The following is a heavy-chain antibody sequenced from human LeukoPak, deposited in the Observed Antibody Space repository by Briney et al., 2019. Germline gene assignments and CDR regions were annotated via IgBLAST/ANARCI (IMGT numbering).Heavy chain of an antibody. V-gene: IGHV1-2*02. Sequence: GASVKVSCKASGYTFTGYYMHWVRQAPGQALEWMGWINPNSGGTNYAQKFQGRVTMTRDTSISTAYMELSRLRSDDTAVYYCARGPRYHWNDSVNWFDPWGQGTLVTVSS. J-gene: IGHJ5*02. CDR1: GYTFTGYY. D-gene: IGHD1-1*01. CDR2: INPNSGGT. CDR3: ARGPRYHWNDSVNWFDP.